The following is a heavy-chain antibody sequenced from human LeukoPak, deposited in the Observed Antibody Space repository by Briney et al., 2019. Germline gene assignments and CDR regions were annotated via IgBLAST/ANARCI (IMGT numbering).Heavy chain of an antibody. V-gene: IGHV3-7*01. Sequence: GGSLRLSCTDSGFTFSSHDMNWVRQAPGKGLEWVANIKQDGSEKYYVDSVKGRFTISRDNAKNSLYLQMNSLRAEDTAVYYCARVEQLVLLRYYYYYMDVWGKGTTVTVSS. CDR3: ARVEQLVLLRYYYYYMDV. J-gene: IGHJ6*03. CDR1: GFTFSSHD. D-gene: IGHD6-6*01. CDR2: IKQDGSEK.